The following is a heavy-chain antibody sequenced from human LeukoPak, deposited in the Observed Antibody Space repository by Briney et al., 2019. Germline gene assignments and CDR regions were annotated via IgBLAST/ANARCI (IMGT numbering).Heavy chain of an antibody. D-gene: IGHD2-8*01. CDR2: ISSSSSYI. V-gene: IGHV3-21*01. J-gene: IGHJ3*02. Sequence: GGSLRLSCAASGFTFSSYSMNWVRQAPGKGLGWVSSISSSSSYIYYADSVKGRFTISRDNAKNSLYLQMNSLRAEDTAVYYCARDLIEYPGAAFDIWGQGTVVTVSS. CDR1: GFTFSSYS. CDR3: ARDLIEYPGAAFDI.